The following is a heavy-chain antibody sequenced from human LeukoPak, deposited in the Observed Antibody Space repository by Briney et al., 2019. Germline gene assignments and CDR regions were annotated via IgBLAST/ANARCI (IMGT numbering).Heavy chain of an antibody. D-gene: IGHD4-23*01. Sequence: GGSLRLSCAASEFSLINAWMSWVRQAPGKGLEWVGRIRSEADGGTLDYAALVKGRFTISRDASKNTPYLQMNSLKTEDTAVYYCTTVIMGTPKDDYWGQGTLVTVSS. CDR3: TTVIMGTPKDDY. CDR1: EFSLINAW. V-gene: IGHV3-15*01. CDR2: IRSEADGGTL. J-gene: IGHJ4*02.